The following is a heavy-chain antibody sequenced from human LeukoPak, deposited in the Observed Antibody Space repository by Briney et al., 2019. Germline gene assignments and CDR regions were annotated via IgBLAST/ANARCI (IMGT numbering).Heavy chain of an antibody. J-gene: IGHJ4*02. CDR3: ARLDFGDSGSEYFDY. CDR1: GYAFTSYW. D-gene: IGHD4-17*01. CDR2: SYPGDSDT. Sequence: GESLKISCKASGYAFTSYWIAWVRQMPGKGLEWMGMSYPGDSDTRYSPSFQGQVTISADKSISSAYLQWSSLKASDTATYYCARLDFGDSGSEYFDYWGQGALVTVSS. V-gene: IGHV5-51*01.